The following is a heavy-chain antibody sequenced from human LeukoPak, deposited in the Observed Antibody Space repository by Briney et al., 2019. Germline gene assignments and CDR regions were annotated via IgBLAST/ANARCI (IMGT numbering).Heavy chain of an antibody. CDR1: GFTFSSYS. D-gene: IGHD3-3*01. J-gene: IGHJ4*02. CDR2: ISSSSSYI. Sequence: GGSLRLSCAASGFTFSSYSMNWVRQAPGKGLEWVSSISSSSSYIYYADSVKGRFTISRDNAKNSLYLQMNSLRAEDTAVYYCARVGPYNGAYYDFWSGYYPQPFDYWGQGTLVTVSS. CDR3: ARVGPYNGAYYDFWSGYYPQPFDY. V-gene: IGHV3-21*01.